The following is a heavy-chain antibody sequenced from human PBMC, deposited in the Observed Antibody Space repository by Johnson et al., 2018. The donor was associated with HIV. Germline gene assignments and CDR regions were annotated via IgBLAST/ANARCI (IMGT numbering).Heavy chain of an antibody. CDR1: GFTFSSYA. V-gene: IGHV3-30*04. J-gene: IGHJ3*02. CDR2: ISYDGSNK. D-gene: IGHD3-22*01. Sequence: QVQLVESGGGLIQPGRSLRLSCAASGFTFSSYAMHWVRQAPGKGLEWVAVISYDGSNKYYADSVKGRFTISRDNSKNTLYLEMHSLRAEDTAVYYCAREGYYDSSGYYHDAFDIWGQGTMVTVSS. CDR3: AREGYYDSSGYYHDAFDI.